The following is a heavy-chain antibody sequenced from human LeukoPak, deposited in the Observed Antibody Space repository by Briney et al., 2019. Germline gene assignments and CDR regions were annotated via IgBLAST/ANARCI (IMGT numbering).Heavy chain of an antibody. CDR3: ARDHYSRNDH. V-gene: IGHV3-48*02. Sequence: GGSLRLSCAASGFTFSNYAVTWVRQAPGKGLEWVSYISSSSTTIYYAGSVKGRFTISRDNAKKSVYLQMNSLRDEDTAVYYCARDHYSRNDHWGQGTLVTVSS. D-gene: IGHD6-13*01. CDR1: GFTFSNYA. CDR2: ISSSSTTI. J-gene: IGHJ4*02.